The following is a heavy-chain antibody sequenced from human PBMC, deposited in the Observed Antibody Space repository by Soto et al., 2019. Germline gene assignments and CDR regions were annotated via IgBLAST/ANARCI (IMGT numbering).Heavy chain of an antibody. CDR3: ARHNTAMGGVNYYYDMDA. J-gene: IGHJ6*02. D-gene: IGHD5-18*01. Sequence: EVQLVQSGAEVKKPGESLKISCKGSGYSFSTYWIGWVRQMPGKGLEWMGTIYPGDSDTRYSPSFQGQVTISADKSISTAYLQWSSLKASDTAMYYCARHNTAMGGVNYYYDMDAWGQGTTVTVSS. CDR1: GYSFSTYW. CDR2: IYPGDSDT. V-gene: IGHV5-51*01.